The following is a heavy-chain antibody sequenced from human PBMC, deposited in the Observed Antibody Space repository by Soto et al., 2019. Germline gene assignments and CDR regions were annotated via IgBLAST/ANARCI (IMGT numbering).Heavy chain of an antibody. V-gene: IGHV1-8*01. CDR1: SFAFITYD. Sequence: SVKVSFRTSSFAFITYDGCWGRQAAGQGREWMGWMNPNNGNAGFAQKFRGRINMTRNTSISTAYLELSSLRSDDSDVYFCARRKERYGPYYLDLWGQGTQVTVSS. CDR3: ARRKERYGPYYLDL. J-gene: IGHJ4*02. D-gene: IGHD1-1*01. CDR2: MNPNNGNA.